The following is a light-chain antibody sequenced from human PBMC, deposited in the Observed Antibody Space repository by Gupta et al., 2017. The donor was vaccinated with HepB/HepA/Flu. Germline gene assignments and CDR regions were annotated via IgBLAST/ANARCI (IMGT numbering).Light chain of an antibody. CDR1: SVRSYY. J-gene: IGLJ2*01. Sequence: SSELTHAPAVSVALGQTVRITCQGDSVRSYYASWYQQNPGQATILFYYGKDGRPSAIPDRFSGSTSGTTASFTITGMQAEDDADYYCTSPDTSSDHLIFGAGTKL. CDR2: GKD. V-gene: IGLV3-19*01. CDR3: TSPDTSSDHLI.